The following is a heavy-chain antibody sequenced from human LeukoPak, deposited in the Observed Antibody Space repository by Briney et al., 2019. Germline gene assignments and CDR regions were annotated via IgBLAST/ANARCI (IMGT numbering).Heavy chain of an antibody. V-gene: IGHV4-59*08. J-gene: IGHJ4*02. Sequence: SETLSLTCTVSGGSISSYYWSWIRQPPGKGLEWIGYIYYSGSTNYNPSLKSRVTISVDTSKNQFSLKLSSVTAADTAVYYCARLSSHYDFWSGYFDYWGRGTLVTVSS. D-gene: IGHD3-3*01. CDR2: IYYSGST. CDR1: GGSISSYY. CDR3: ARLSSHYDFWSGYFDY.